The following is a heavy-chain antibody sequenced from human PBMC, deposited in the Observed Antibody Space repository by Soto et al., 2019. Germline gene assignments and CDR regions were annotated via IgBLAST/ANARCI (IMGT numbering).Heavy chain of an antibody. J-gene: IGHJ3*02. CDR1: VFTFSRYW. CDR3: ARGDTPMITGMDSFDI. Sequence: PWWSLRLSCSASVFTFSRYWKNWVRQAPGKGLEWVANIKQDGTEKNYVDSVKGRFTISRDNAKNSLYLQMYSLRAEDTAVYFCARGDTPMITGMDSFDIWGQGPLVTVSS. V-gene: IGHV3-7*04. D-gene: IGHD5-18*01. CDR2: IKQDGTEK.